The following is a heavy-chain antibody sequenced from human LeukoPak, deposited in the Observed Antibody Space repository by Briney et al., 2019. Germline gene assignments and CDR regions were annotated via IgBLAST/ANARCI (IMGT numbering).Heavy chain of an antibody. V-gene: IGHV3-66*01. D-gene: IGHD3-10*01. J-gene: IGHJ6*03. CDR3: ARDRDFGSYMDV. CDR1: GFTVSSNY. Sequence: GGSLRLSCAASGFTVSSNYMSWVRQAPGKGLEWVSVIYSGGSTYYADSVKGRFTISRDNAKNSLYLQMNSLRAEDTAVYYCARDRDFGSYMDVWGKGTTVTISS. CDR2: IYSGGST.